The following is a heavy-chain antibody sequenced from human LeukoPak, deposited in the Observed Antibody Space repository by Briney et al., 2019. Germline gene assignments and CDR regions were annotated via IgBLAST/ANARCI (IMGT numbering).Heavy chain of an antibody. CDR1: GFTFSSYG. CDR3: AKEDSSGWYYFDY. CDR2: IRYDGGNQ. J-gene: IGHJ4*02. Sequence: GGSLRLSCAASGFTFSSYGMHWVRQAPGKGLEWVAVIRYDGGNQYYADSVKGRFTISRDNSKNMLYLQMNSLRAEDTAVYHCAKEDSSGWYYFDYWGQGTLVTVSS. V-gene: IGHV3-33*06. D-gene: IGHD6-19*01.